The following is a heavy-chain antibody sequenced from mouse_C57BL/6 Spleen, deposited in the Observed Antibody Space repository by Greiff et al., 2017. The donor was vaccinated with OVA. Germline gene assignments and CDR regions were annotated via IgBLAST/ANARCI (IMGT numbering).Heavy chain of an antibody. CDR1: GYTFTDYY. J-gene: IGHJ2*01. Sequence: EVQLQQSGPELVKPGASVKISCKASGYTFTDYYMNWVKQSHGKSLEWIGDINPNNGGTSYNQKFKGKATLTVDKSSSTAYMELRSLTSEDSAVYYCASLIQKDYWGQGTTLTVSS. V-gene: IGHV1-26*01. CDR2: INPNNGGT. CDR3: ASLIQKDY. D-gene: IGHD1-1*01.